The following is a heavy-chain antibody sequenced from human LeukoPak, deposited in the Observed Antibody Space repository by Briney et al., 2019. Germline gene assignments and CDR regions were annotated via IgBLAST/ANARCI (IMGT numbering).Heavy chain of an antibody. CDR1: GYTFTSYG. D-gene: IGHD6-6*01. CDR3: ARGGIAAQDEPYYFDY. V-gene: IGHV1-18*01. CDR2: ISAYNGNT. Sequence: ASVKLSCKASGYTFTSYGISWVRQAPGQGLEWMGWISAYNGNTNYAQKLQGRVTMTTDTSTSTAYMELRSLRSDDTAVYYCARGGIAAQDEPYYFDYWGQGTLVSVSS. J-gene: IGHJ4*02.